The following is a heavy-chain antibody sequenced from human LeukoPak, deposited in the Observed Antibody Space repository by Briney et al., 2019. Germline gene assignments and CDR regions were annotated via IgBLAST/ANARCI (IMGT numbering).Heavy chain of an antibody. J-gene: IGHJ4*02. V-gene: IGHV3-7*04. CDR2: IKHDGSEK. CDR1: GFTFSSFW. CDR3: ARGGWTQGY. D-gene: IGHD6-19*01. Sequence: PGGSLRLSCAASGFTFSSFWMSWVRQAPGKGLEWVANIKHDGSEKNYVGSVKGRFNISRDNAENSLYLQMNSLRAEDTAVYYCARGGWTQGYWGPGTLVIVSS.